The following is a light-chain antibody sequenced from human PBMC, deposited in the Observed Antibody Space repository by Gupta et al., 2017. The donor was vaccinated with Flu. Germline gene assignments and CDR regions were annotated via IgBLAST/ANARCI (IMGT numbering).Light chain of an antibody. Sequence: QLVLTQSPSSSASLGASVKLTCTLSSGHSTYAIAWHQQQPDKGPRFLMKLNSDGSNNKGDGTPDRFSGYSSGAERYTITSSLQSEDADYYYCPIWGSGINVVFGGGTKLTVL. J-gene: IGLJ2*01. CDR1: SGHSTYA. CDR3: PIWGSGINVV. CDR2: LNSDGSN. V-gene: IGLV4-69*01.